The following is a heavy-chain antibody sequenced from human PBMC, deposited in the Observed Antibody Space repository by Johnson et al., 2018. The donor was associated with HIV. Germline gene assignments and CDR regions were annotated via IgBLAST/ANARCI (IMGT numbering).Heavy chain of an antibody. V-gene: IGHV3-30*02. D-gene: IGHD1-1*01. CDR3: AKEAPWRRAFDI. CDR2: IQYDGSNK. Sequence: QVQLVESGGGVVQPGKSLTLSCVGSGLSFSNFGIHWVRQAPGKGLEWVAFIQYDGSNKYYADSVKGRFTISRDNFKNTLYLQMNGLRPEDTAVYYCAKEAPWRRAFDIWGQGTVVTVSS. CDR1: GLSFSNFG. J-gene: IGHJ3*02.